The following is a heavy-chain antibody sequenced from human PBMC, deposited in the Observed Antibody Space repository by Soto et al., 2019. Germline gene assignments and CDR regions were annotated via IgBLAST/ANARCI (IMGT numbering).Heavy chain of an antibody. V-gene: IGHV4-61*01. CDR1: GGSVSSGSHY. CDR3: ARARGAATARDY. CDR2: IYYRGST. D-gene: IGHD6-13*01. Sequence: QVQLQESGPGLVKPSETLSLTCTVSGGSVSSGSHYWSWIWQPPGKGLEWIGYIYYRGSTNYNPSLKSRVTISADTSKNQFSLKLSSVTAADTAVYYCARARGAATARDYWGQGTLVTVSS. J-gene: IGHJ4*02.